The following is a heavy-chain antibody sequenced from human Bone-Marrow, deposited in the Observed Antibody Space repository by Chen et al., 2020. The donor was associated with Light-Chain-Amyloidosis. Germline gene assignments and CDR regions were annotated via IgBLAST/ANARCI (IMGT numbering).Heavy chain of an antibody. CDR2: ISGSGGNT. J-gene: IGHJ4*02. V-gene: IGHV3-23*01. D-gene: IGHD5-18*01. CDR3: AKDMKREGYTYNPSDY. CDR1: GFTFSSYA. Sequence: EVQLLESGGGLVQPGGSLRPSCAASGFTFSSYALTWVRQAPGKGLEWVSGISGSGGNTYYTDSVKGRFTLSRDNSKNTLYLQMSSLRAEDTAIYYCAKDMKREGYTYNPSDYWGQGTLVTVSS.